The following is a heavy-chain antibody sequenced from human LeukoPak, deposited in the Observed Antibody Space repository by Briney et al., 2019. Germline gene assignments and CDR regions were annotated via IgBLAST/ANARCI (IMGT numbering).Heavy chain of an antibody. J-gene: IGHJ4*02. CDR3: ARDLLHRGYAFDI. CDR1: GGSISSGTYY. D-gene: IGHD2-2*01. Sequence: SQTLSLTCTVSGGSISSGTYYWSWIRQPAGKGLEWIGRIYSTGSTNYNPSLKSRVTISVDPSKNQFSLKLSSVTAADTAVYYCARDLLHRGYAFDIWGQGTLVTVSS. V-gene: IGHV4-61*02. CDR2: IYSTGST.